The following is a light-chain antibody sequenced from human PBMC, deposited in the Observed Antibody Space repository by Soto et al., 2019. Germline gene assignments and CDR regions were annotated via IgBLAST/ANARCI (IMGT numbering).Light chain of an antibody. CDR3: QQSYSIPSIT. V-gene: IGKV1-39*01. J-gene: IGKJ5*01. CDR2: AAA. CDR1: QSISSY. Sequence: DIQMTQSPSSLSASIGDRVTITCRASQSISSYLNWYQQKQGKAPKLXXYAAASLQSGGPSRFSGSGAGTDFTLTISSLQPEDFVTYYCQQSYSIPSITFGQGTRLEIK.